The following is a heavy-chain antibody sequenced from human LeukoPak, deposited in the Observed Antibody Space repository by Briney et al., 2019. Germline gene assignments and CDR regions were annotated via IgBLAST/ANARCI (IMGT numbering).Heavy chain of an antibody. CDR3: AKDLPRLPGSLRYFDWLSSYYFDY. J-gene: IGHJ4*02. Sequence: GGSLRLSCAASGFTFSSYAMSWVRQAPGKGLEWVSAISGSGGSTYYADSVKGRFTISRDNSKNTLYLQMNSLRAEDTAVYYCAKDLPRLPGSLRYFDWLSSYYFDYWGQGTLVTVSS. CDR2: ISGSGGST. D-gene: IGHD3-9*01. V-gene: IGHV3-23*01. CDR1: GFTFSSYA.